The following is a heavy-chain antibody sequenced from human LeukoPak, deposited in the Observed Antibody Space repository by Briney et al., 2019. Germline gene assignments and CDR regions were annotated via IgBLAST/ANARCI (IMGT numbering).Heavy chain of an antibody. V-gene: IGHV4-34*01. Sequence: SETLSFTCAVYGGSFSGYYWSWIRQPPGKGLEWIGEINHSGSTNYNPSLKSRVTISVDTSKNQFSLKLSSVTAADTAVYYCARGEWELRLFDYWGQGTLVTVSS. CDR1: GGSFSGYY. J-gene: IGHJ4*02. CDR2: INHSGST. CDR3: ARGEWELRLFDY. D-gene: IGHD1-26*01.